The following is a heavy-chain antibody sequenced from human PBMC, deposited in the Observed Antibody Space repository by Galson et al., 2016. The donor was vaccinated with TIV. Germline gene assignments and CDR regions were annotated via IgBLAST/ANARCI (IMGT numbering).Heavy chain of an antibody. CDR3: AKDGRGYYYYMDV. Sequence: PRLSCAASGFTFDDYAIHWVRQAPGKGLEWVSGVSWNSHSIGYADSVKGRFTISRDNAKKSLYLQMNSLRPEDTALYYCAKDGRGYYYYMDVWGNGTTVTVSS. D-gene: IGHD1-26*01. CDR2: VSWNSHSI. V-gene: IGHV3-9*01. CDR1: GFTFDDYA. J-gene: IGHJ6*03.